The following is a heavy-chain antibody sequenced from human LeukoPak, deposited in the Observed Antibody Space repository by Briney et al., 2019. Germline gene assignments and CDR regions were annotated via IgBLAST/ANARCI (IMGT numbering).Heavy chain of an antibody. Sequence: PGGSLRLSCAASGFTFSNYAMSWVRQTPGKGLECVSVVTGSGGDTYYTGSVNGRFTISRDNSKNTLYLQMNSLRAEDTAVYYCARDFGLYDSSIFQHWGQGTLVAVSS. V-gene: IGHV3-23*01. CDR1: GFTFSNYA. CDR3: ARDFGLYDSSIFQH. J-gene: IGHJ1*01. D-gene: IGHD3-22*01. CDR2: VTGSGGDT.